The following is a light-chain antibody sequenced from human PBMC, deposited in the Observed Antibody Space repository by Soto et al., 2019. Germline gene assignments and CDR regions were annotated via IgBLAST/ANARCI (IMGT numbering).Light chain of an antibody. CDR3: QQNVSWT. CDR1: QTISSNH. Sequence: EIVLTQSPGTLSVSPGERATLSCRASQTISSNHLAWYQQKPGQAPSLLIYGTSSRATGIPDRFSGSGSGTDFTLTITRLEPEDSAIYYCQQNVSWTFGQGTKVEIK. J-gene: IGKJ1*01. CDR2: GTS. V-gene: IGKV3-20*01.